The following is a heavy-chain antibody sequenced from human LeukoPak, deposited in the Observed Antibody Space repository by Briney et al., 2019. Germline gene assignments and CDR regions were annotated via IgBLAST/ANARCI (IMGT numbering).Heavy chain of an antibody. D-gene: IGHD5-18*01. V-gene: IGHV1-46*01. CDR3: ARQGSYGYWFDP. CDR1: GYTFTSYG. CDR2: INPSGGST. J-gene: IGHJ5*02. Sequence: AASVKVSCKASGYTFTSYGISWVRQAPGQGLEWMGIINPSGGSTSYAQKFQGRVTMTRDTSTSTVYMELSSLRSEDTAVYYCARQGSYGYWFDPWGQGTLVTVSS.